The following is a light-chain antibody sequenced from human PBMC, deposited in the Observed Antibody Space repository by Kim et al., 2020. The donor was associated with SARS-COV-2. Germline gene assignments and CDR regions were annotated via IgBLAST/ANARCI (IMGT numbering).Light chain of an antibody. Sequence: ATPTSTGNNNNVGEQGTAWLQQHQGHPPKLLSYRNNNRPSGISDRVSASRSENTASLTIAGLQPEDEADYYCSAWDSSLNAWVFGGGTQLTVL. CDR2: RNN. CDR3: SAWDSSLNAWV. V-gene: IGLV10-54*01. CDR1: NNNVGEQG. J-gene: IGLJ3*02.